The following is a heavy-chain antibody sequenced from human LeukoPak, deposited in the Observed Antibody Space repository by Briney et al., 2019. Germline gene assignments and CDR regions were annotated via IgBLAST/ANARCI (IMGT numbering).Heavy chain of an antibody. V-gene: IGHV1-69*01. CDR2: IIPIFGTA. CDR3: ARDRRYYYDSSGSIGSYSVNWFDP. CDR1: GGTFSSYA. D-gene: IGHD3-22*01. J-gene: IGHJ5*02. Sequence: GASVKVSCKASGGTFSSYAISWVRQAPGQGREWMGGIIPIFGTANYAQKFQGRVTTTADESTSTAYIELSSLRSEDTAVYYCARDRRYYYDSSGSIGSYSVNWFDPWGQGTLVTVSS.